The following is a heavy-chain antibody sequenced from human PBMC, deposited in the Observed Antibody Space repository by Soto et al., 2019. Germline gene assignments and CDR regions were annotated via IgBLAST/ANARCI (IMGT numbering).Heavy chain of an antibody. CDR3: ARLVYDTRLNYMYFDF. Sequence: SETLSLTCSVSGVAMTYGGYSWSWIRQSPEKGLEWLGYIGHLETTYYNPSFKSRLSLSIDRTRNQFSLKLTSVTAADTAVYFCARLVYDTRLNYMYFDFWGPGTLVTVSS. D-gene: IGHD3-10*01. CDR2: IGHLETT. J-gene: IGHJ4*02. V-gene: IGHV4-30-2*06. CDR1: GVAMTYGGYS.